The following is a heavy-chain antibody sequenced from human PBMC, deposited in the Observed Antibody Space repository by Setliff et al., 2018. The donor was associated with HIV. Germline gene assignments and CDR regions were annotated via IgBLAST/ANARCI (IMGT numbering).Heavy chain of an antibody. CDR3: ARGSPSSSWYGEYAY. V-gene: IGHV4-39*01. CDR1: GGSISSSSYY. CDR2: IDYTGKT. J-gene: IGHJ4*02. D-gene: IGHD6-13*01. Sequence: SETLSLTCIVSGGSISSSSYYWGWIRQPPGKGLEWIGSIDYTGKTHYNPSLKSRVTISADTSKNQFSLKLSSVTAADTAIYYCARGSPSSSWYGEYAYWGQGTLVTVSS.